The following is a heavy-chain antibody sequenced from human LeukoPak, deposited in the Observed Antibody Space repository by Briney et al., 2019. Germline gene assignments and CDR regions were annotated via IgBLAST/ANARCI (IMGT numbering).Heavy chain of an antibody. D-gene: IGHD4-17*01. CDR3: ARQPMTTVTTHLTFDI. V-gene: IGHV4-34*01. CDR2: INHSGST. CDR1: GGSFSGYY. J-gene: IGHJ3*02. Sequence: SETLSLTCAVYGGSFSGYYWSWIRQPPGKGLEWIGEINHSGSTNYNPSLKSRVTISVDTSKNQFSLTLSSVTAADTAVYYCARQPMTTVTTHLTFDIWGQGTMVTVSS.